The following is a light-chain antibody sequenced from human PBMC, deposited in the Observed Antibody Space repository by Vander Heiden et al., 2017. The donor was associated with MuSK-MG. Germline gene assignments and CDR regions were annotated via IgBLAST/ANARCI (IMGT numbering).Light chain of an antibody. Sequence: SYELTQPLPVSVALGQTARITCGGDKIESKNVHWYQQKPGQAPVLFMYRDSHRPSGIPERFSGSNSGNTATLTISIAQAGDEADYFCQVWDSSTGVFGGGTKLTVL. CDR2: RDS. V-gene: IGLV3-9*01. J-gene: IGLJ3*02. CDR3: QVWDSSTGV. CDR1: KIESKN.